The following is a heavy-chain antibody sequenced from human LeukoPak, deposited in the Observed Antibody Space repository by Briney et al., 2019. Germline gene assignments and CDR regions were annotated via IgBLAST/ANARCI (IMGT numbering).Heavy chain of an antibody. CDR1: GFTFSSYW. D-gene: IGHD6-19*01. V-gene: IGHV3-74*01. Sequence: GSLRLSCAASGFTFSSYWMHWVRQAPGKGLVWVSRINSDGSSTSYADSVKGRFTISRDNAKNTLYLQMNSLRAEDTAVYYCARGSSSGWPDYFDYWGQGVLVTVSS. J-gene: IGHJ4*02. CDR3: ARGSSSGWPDYFDY. CDR2: INSDGSST.